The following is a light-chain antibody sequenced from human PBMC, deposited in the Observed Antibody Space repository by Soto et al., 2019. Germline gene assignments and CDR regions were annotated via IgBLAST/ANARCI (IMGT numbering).Light chain of an antibody. CDR3: QKYNSAPHT. CDR1: QGISNY. J-gene: IGKJ2*01. V-gene: IGKV1-27*01. CDR2: AAS. Sequence: DIPMTQSPSSLSASVGDRVTITCRASQGISNYLAWYQQKPGKVLKLLIYAASTLQSGVPSRFSGSGSETDFTLTISSLQPEDVATYYCQKYNSAPHTFGQGTKLEIK.